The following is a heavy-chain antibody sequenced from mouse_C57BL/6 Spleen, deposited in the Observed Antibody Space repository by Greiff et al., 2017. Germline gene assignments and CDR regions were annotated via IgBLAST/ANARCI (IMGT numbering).Heavy chain of an antibody. V-gene: IGHV1-64*01. CDR1: GYTFTSYW. CDR2: IHPNSGST. Sequence: QVQLKQPGAELVKPGASVKLSCKASGYTFTSYWMHWVKQRPGQGLEWIGMIHPNSGSTNYNEKFKSKATLTVDKSSSTAYMQLSSLTSEDSAVYYCARSGGPNWDFYAMDYWGQGTSVTVSS. J-gene: IGHJ4*01. CDR3: ARSGGPNWDFYAMDY. D-gene: IGHD4-1*01.